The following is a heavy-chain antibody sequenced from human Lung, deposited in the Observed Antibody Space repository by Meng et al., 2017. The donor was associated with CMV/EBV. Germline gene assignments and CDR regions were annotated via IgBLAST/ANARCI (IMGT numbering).Heavy chain of an antibody. CDR3: AREFSGTTYYYDSSGYFAVDI. J-gene: IGHJ3*02. CDR2: ISYDGSNK. D-gene: IGHD3-22*01. V-gene: IGHV3-30-3*01. CDR1: GFTFSSYA. Sequence: GESXKISXAASGFTFSSYAMHWVRQAPGKGLEWVAVISYDGSNKYYADSVKGRFTISRDNSKNTLYLQMNSLRAEDTAVYYCAREFSGTTYYYDSSGYFAVDIWGQGTMVTVSS.